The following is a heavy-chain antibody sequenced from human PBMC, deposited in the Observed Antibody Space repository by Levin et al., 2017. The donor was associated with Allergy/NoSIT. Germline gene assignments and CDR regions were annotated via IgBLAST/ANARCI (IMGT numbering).Heavy chain of an antibody. CDR3: VRSNYFDY. CDR2: VYYSGST. V-gene: IGHV4-59*08. J-gene: IGHJ4*02. Sequence: SQTLSLTCTVSGGSITNYYWSWIRQPPGRGLEYIGHVYYSGSTNYNPSLKSRVTISVDTSRNQFSLRLSSVTTADTAVYYCVRSNYFDYWGQGTLVTVSS. CDR1: GGSITNYY.